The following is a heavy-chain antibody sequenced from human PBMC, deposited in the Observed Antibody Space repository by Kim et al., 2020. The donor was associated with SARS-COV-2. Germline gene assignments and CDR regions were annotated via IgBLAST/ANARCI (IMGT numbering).Heavy chain of an antibody. D-gene: IGHD3-16*01. V-gene: IGHV3-9*01. CDR2: ISWNSGSI. CDR3: AKALRDYVSSWGMDV. J-gene: IGHJ6*02. Sequence: GGSLRLSCAASGFTFDDYAMHWVRQAPGKGLEWVSGISWNSGSIGYADSVKGRFTISRDNAKNSLYLQMNSLRAEDTALYYCAKALRDYVSSWGMDVWGQGTTVTVSS. CDR1: GFTFDDYA.